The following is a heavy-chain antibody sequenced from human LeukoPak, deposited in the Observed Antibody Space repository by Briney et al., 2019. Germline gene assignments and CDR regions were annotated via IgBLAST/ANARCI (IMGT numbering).Heavy chain of an antibody. V-gene: IGHV4-34*01. CDR2: INHSGST. CDR1: GVSFSGYY. J-gene: IGHJ4*02. D-gene: IGHD3-10*01. Sequence: SETLSLTCAVYGVSFSGYYWSWIRQPPGKGLEWIGEINHSGSTNYNPSLKSRVTISVDTSKNQFSLKLSSVTAADTAVYYCASVGAPYHKGVYRDYWGQGTLVTVSS. CDR3: ASVGAPYHKGVYRDY.